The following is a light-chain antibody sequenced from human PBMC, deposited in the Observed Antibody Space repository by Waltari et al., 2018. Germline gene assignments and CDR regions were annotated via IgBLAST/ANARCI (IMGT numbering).Light chain of an antibody. V-gene: IGLV3-27*01. J-gene: IGLJ3*02. CDR1: ILAKKY. Sequence: SYELTQPSSVSVSPGQTAKILCSGDILAKKYARWFQQKPGQAPPLLIYEDSERPSEIPGLFSGSSSGTTVTLTITGAHVDDEADYYCFSAADNNWVFGGGTKLTVL. CDR2: EDS. CDR3: FSAADNNWV.